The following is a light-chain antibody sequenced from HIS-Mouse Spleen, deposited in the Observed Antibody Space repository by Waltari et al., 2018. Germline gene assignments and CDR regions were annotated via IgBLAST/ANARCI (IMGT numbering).Light chain of an antibody. V-gene: IGKV4-1*01. CDR1: PSVLYSSNNKNY. Sequence: DIVMTQSPDSLAVSPGERATIHCKSRPSVLYSSNNKNYLAWYQQKPGQPPKLLIYWASTRESGVPDRFSGSGSGTDFTLTISSLQAEDVAVYYCQQYYSTPYTFGQGTKLEIK. CDR3: QQYYSTPYT. J-gene: IGKJ2*01. CDR2: WAS.